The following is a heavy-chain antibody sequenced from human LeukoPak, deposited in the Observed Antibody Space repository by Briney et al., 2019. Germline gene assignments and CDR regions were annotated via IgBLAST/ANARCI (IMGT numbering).Heavy chain of an antibody. CDR1: GFTFGDYS. D-gene: IGHD1-26*01. Sequence: GGSLRLSCRVSGFTFGDYSMTWVRQAPGKGLEWVGFIRSKASGETTEYAASVKGRFTISRDDSKSIAYLQMNSLKIEDTAVYYCSRDGSYYFYYYMDVWGTGTTVTVSS. J-gene: IGHJ6*03. V-gene: IGHV3-49*04. CDR3: SRDGSYYFYYYMDV. CDR2: IRSKASGETT.